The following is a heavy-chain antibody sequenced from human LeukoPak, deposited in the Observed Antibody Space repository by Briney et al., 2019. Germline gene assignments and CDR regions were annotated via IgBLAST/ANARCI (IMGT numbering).Heavy chain of an antibody. CDR1: GFKVSSRY. Sequence: GGSLRLSCAASGFKVSSRYMSWVRQAPGRGLEWVSVIYSGGSTYYADSVKGRFIISRDNLKNTVFLQVNSLRVEDTAVYYCARDNGAGYYYYLDVWGKGTTVTVS. J-gene: IGHJ6*03. CDR3: ARDNGAGYYYYLDV. CDR2: IYSGGST. V-gene: IGHV3-53*01. D-gene: IGHD6-19*01.